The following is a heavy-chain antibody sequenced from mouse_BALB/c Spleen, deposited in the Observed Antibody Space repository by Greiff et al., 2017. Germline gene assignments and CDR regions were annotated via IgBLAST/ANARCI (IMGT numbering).Heavy chain of an antibody. CDR1: GFTFSSFG. D-gene: IGHD3-1*01. V-gene: IGHV5-17*02. CDR2: ISSGSSTI. J-gene: IGHJ2*01. Sequence: EVQRVESGGGLVQPGGSRKLSCAASGFTFSSFGMHWVRQAPEKGLEWVAYISSGSSTIYYADTVKGRFTISRDNPKNTLFLQMTRLRSEDTAMYYCAREVGRAFDYWGQGTTLTVSS. CDR3: AREVGRAFDY.